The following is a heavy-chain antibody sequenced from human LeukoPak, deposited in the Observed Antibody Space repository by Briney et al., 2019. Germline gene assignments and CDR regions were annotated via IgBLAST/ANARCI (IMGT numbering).Heavy chain of an antibody. CDR3: ARGRVADTNYGY. D-gene: IGHD4-17*01. CDR1: GGSFSGYS. Sequence: PSETLSLTCAVYGGSFSGYSWNWIRQPPGKGLEWIGEIDHSGSTNYNTSLKIRVTISVDTSKKQFSLKLNSVTAADTAVYYCARGRVADTNYGYWGQGTPVTVSS. J-gene: IGHJ4*02. V-gene: IGHV4-34*01. CDR2: IDHSGST.